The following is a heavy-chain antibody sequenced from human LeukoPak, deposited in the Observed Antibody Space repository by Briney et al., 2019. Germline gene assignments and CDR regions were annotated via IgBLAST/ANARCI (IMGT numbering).Heavy chain of an antibody. D-gene: IGHD3-10*01. Sequence: SETLSLTCTVSGGSISSSSYYWGWIRQPPGKGLEWIGEINHSGSTNYNPSLKSRVTISVDTSKNQFSLKLSSVTAADTAVYYCARGGYYGSGSYRPSYYYYYMDVWGKGTTVTVSS. J-gene: IGHJ6*03. CDR3: ARGGYYGSGSYRPSYYYYYMDV. V-gene: IGHV4-39*07. CDR2: INHSGST. CDR1: GGSISSSSYY.